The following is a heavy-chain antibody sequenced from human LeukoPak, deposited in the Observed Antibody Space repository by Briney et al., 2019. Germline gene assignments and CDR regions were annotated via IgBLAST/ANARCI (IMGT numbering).Heavy chain of an antibody. J-gene: IGHJ4*02. CDR2: ISGNGDNT. Sequence: ASVKVSCKASGYTYTTYGISWVRQAPGQGLEWMGWISGNGDNTKYVQEFQGRVTMTTDTSTSTAYMDLRSLRSDDTAIYYCARVHGYYIGLYYFEYWGQGTLVTVSS. CDR3: ARVHGYYIGLYYFEY. CDR1: GYTYTTYG. V-gene: IGHV1-18*01. D-gene: IGHD4-17*01.